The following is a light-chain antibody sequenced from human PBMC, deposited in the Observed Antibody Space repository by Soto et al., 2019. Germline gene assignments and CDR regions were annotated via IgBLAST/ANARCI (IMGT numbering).Light chain of an antibody. CDR3: QNYDSDPIT. J-gene: IGKJ5*01. CDR2: AAS. CDR1: QGIRND. V-gene: IGKV1-6*01. Sequence: IKMSHSPSSLSAYIGDRVTITCRASQGIRNDLGWYQQKPGNAPKLLIYAASSLQSGVPSRFSGSGSGTDFTLTINSLQPDDIATYYCQNYDSDPITFGQGTLLEIK.